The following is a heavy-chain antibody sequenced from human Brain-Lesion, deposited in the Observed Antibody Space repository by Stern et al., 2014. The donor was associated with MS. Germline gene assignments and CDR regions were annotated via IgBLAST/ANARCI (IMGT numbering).Heavy chain of an antibody. CDR2: ISTDTGGA. J-gene: IGHJ4*02. D-gene: IGHD1-26*01. Sequence: VQLVESGAKVKKPGASVKVSCKASGYSFTAYFIHWVRQAPGQGLEWMGWISTDTGGANYAQRFQGRVTMTRDTSISTTYMELSRLRSDDTAVYYCARDRGSHSDYWGQGTLVTVSS. V-gene: IGHV1-2*02. CDR1: GYSFTAYF. CDR3: ARDRGSHSDY.